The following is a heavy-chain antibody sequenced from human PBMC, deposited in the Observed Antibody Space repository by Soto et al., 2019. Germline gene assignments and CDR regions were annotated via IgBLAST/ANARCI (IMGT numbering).Heavy chain of an antibody. CDR2: IKQDGSEK. CDR1: GFTFSADW. Sequence: PGGSLRLPCAASGFTFSADWERWVRQAPGKGLEWVANIKQDGSEKYYVDSVKGRFTISRDNAKNSLYLQMNSLRAEDTAVYYCPRVLRWNDYWGLGALVTVSS. V-gene: IGHV3-7*05. CDR3: PRVLRWNDY. D-gene: IGHD4-17*01. J-gene: IGHJ4*02.